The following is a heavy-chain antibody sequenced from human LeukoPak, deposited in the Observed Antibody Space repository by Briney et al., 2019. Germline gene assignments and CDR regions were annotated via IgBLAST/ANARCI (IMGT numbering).Heavy chain of an antibody. CDR1: GFTFSSYA. Sequence: GGSLRLSCAASGFTFSSYAMCWVRQAAGKGLEWVSAISDSGGRTYYAGSVKGRFTISRDNSKSTLYLQMESLRAEDTAVYYCAKHSTYCSGGSCQEDFDYWGQGTLVTVSS. J-gene: IGHJ4*02. D-gene: IGHD2-15*01. CDR2: ISDSGGRT. V-gene: IGHV3-23*01. CDR3: AKHSTYCSGGSCQEDFDY.